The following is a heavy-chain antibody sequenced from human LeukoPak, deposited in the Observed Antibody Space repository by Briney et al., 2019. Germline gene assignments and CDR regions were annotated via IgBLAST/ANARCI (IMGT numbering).Heavy chain of an antibody. CDR3: ARAREGCTNYAFDI. CDR1: GFTVSSSY. Sequence: GRSLRLSCAASGFTVSSSYISWVRQASGKGLEWGSVIYSGGSTYYTDSVKGRFTISRDNSKNTLHLQMNSLRAEDTAVYYCARAREGCTNYAFDIWGQGTMVTVSS. D-gene: IGHD2-8*01. V-gene: IGHV3-53*01. J-gene: IGHJ3*02. CDR2: IYSGGST.